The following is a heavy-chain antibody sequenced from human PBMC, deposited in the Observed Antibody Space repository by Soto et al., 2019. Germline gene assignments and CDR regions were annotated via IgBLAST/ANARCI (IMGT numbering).Heavy chain of an antibody. D-gene: IGHD2-2*01. J-gene: IGHJ4*02. V-gene: IGHV3-73*02. CDR1: GFTFSGSA. CDR2: IRSKANRYAT. CDR3: TRLPSCSTTSCPLDY. Sequence: EVQLVESGGGLVQPGGSLKLSCAASGFTFSGSAMHWVRQASGKGLEWVGRIRSKANRYATAYAASVEGRFTISRDDSNNTAYLQMNSLKSDDTDVYYCTRLPSCSTTSCPLDYWGQGTLVTVSS.